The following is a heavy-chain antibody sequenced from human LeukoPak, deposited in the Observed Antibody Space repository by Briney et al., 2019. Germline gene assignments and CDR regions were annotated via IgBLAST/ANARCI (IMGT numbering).Heavy chain of an antibody. CDR1: GDSISSSSYY. D-gene: IGHD6-6*01. Sequence: SETLSLTCTVSGDSISSSSYYWGWIRQPPGRGLEWIESMYYSGDTYYNPSLKSRVTISVDTSKNQFSLKLSSVTAADTAVYYCARTLTSSSYDAFDIWGQGTRVTVSS. J-gene: IGHJ3*02. CDR2: MYYSGDT. V-gene: IGHV4-39*01. CDR3: ARTLTSSSYDAFDI.